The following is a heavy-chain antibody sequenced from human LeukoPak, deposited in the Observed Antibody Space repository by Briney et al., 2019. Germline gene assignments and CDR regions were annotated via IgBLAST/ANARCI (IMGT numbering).Heavy chain of an antibody. J-gene: IGHJ4*02. CDR2: IYYSGST. Sequence: SETLSLTCAVYGGSFSGYYWSWIRQPPGKGLEWIGYIYYSGSTNYNPSLKSRVTISVDTSKNQFSLKLSSVTAADTAVYYCARLVDTAMFVFDYWGQGTLVTVSS. V-gene: IGHV4-59*08. CDR3: ARLVDTAMFVFDY. D-gene: IGHD5-18*01. CDR1: GGSFSGYY.